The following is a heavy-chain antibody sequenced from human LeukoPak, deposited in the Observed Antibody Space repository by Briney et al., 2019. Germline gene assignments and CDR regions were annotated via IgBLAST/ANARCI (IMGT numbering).Heavy chain of an antibody. CDR3: AKEPREYCSSTSCPNWFDS. Sequence: HPGGSLRLPCAASGFTFNNYAMSWVRQAPGKGLEWVSAISASGGTTYYADSVKGRFTISRDNSENTLFLQMNSLRAEDTAVYYCAKEPREYCSSTSCPNWFDSWGQGTLVTVSS. J-gene: IGHJ5*01. CDR1: GFTFNNYA. V-gene: IGHV3-23*01. D-gene: IGHD2-2*01. CDR2: ISASGGTT.